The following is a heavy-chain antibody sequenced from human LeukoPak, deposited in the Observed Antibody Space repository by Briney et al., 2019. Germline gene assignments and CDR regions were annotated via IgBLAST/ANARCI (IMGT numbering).Heavy chain of an antibody. V-gene: IGHV3-21*01. CDR1: GFSFSRYS. CDR3: ARTAATAPSRANYYMDV. CDR2: ISSSSDYI. D-gene: IGHD6-25*01. J-gene: IGHJ6*03. Sequence: GGSLRLSCVASGFSFSRYSMNWVRQTPGKGLEWVSSISSSSDYIYYADSVKGRFTISRDNAKNSLYLQMNSLRVEDTAVYYCARTAATAPSRANYYMDVWGKGATVTVSS.